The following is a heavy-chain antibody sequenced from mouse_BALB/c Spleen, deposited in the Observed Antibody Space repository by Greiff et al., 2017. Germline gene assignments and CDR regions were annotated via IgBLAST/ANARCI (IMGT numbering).Heavy chain of an antibody. D-gene: IGHD3-1*01. CDR1: GFTFSDYY. CDR2: ISDGGSYT. J-gene: IGHJ4*01. V-gene: IGHV5-4*02. Sequence: EVKLMESGGGLVKPGGSLKLSCAASGFTFSDYYMYWVRQTPEKRLEWVATISDGGSYTYYPDSVKGRFTISRDNAKNNLYLQMSSLKSEDTAMYYCARDRDDYYAMDYWGQGTSVTVSS. CDR3: ARDRDDYYAMDY.